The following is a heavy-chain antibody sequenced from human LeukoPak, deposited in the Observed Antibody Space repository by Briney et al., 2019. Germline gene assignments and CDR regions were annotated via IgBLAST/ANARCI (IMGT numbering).Heavy chain of an antibody. CDR3: ARGELVGARGYYFDY. V-gene: IGHV3-30-3*01. J-gene: IGHJ4*02. CDR1: GFTFSSYA. D-gene: IGHD1-26*01. CDR2: ISYDGSNK. Sequence: GGSLRPSCAASGFTFSSYAMHWVRQAPGKGLEWVAVISYDGSNKYYADSVKGRFTISRDNSKNTLYLQMNSLRAEDTAVYYCARGELVGARGYYFDYWGQGTLVTVSS.